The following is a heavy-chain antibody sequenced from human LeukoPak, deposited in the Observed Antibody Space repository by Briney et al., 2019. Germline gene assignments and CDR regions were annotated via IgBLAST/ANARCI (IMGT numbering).Heavy chain of an antibody. J-gene: IGHJ5*02. V-gene: IGHV4-39*07. Sequence: SETLSLTCTVSGGSISYSSYYWGWIRQPPGKGLEWIGEINHSGSTNYNPSLKSRVTISVDTSKKQFSLKLSSVTAADTAVYYCARGRLLMWFDPWGQGTLVTVSS. CDR3: ARGRLLMWFDP. D-gene: IGHD3-16*01. CDR1: GGSISYSSYY. CDR2: INHSGST.